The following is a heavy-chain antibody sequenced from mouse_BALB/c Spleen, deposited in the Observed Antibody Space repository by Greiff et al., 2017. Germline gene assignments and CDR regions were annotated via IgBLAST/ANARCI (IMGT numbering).Heavy chain of an antibody. CDR2: ISSGGST. D-gene: IGHD2-4*01. CDR3: AALPTMITRDYAMDY. J-gene: IGHJ4*01. Sequence: EVKLVESGGGLVKPGGSLKLSCAASGFTFSSYAMSWVRQTPEKRLEWVASISSGGSTYYPDSVKGRFTISRDTARNILYLQMSSLRSEDTAMYYCAALPTMITRDYAMDYWGQGTSVTVSS. CDR1: GFTFSSYA. V-gene: IGHV5-6-5*01.